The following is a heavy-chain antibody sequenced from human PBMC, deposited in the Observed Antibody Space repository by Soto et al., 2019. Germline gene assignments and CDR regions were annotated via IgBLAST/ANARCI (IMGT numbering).Heavy chain of an antibody. CDR3: ARVTTNYYYYYMDV. Sequence: GASVKVSCKASGYTFTSYGISWVRQAPGQGLEWMGWIIPILGVVKNAQKFQGRVTITADKSTRTAYMELNRLRSDDTAVYYCARVTTNYYYYYMDVWGKGTPVTVSS. CDR1: GYTFTSYG. V-gene: IGHV1-69*10. D-gene: IGHD1-1*01. J-gene: IGHJ6*03. CDR2: IIPILGVV.